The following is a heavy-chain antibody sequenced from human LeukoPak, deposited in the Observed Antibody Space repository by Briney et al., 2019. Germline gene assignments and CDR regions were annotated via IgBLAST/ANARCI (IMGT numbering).Heavy chain of an antibody. Sequence: ASVKVSCKASGGTFSSYAISWVRQAPGQGLEWMGGIIPIFGTANYAQKFQGRVTITADESTSTAYMELSSLRSEDTAVYYCARVVYSYGFVNWFDPWGQGTLVTVSS. V-gene: IGHV1-69*13. J-gene: IGHJ5*02. D-gene: IGHD5-18*01. CDR2: IIPIFGTA. CDR3: ARVVYSYGFVNWFDP. CDR1: GGTFSSYA.